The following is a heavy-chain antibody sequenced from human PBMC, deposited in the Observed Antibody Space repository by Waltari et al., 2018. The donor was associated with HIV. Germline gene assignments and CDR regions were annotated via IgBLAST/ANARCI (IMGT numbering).Heavy chain of an antibody. Sequence: QVQLEESGPGLVKPSETLSLTCPVSGGSISSYYWSWIRLPAGKGLEWIGRIYTSGSTNYNPPLKSRVTLSVDTSMNQFSLKLSSVTAADTAVYYCARGLRLGELSLYKYAFDIWGQGTMVTVSS. CDR2: IYTSGST. V-gene: IGHV4-4*07. D-gene: IGHD3-16*02. J-gene: IGHJ3*02. CDR3: ARGLRLGELSLYKYAFDI. CDR1: GGSISSYY.